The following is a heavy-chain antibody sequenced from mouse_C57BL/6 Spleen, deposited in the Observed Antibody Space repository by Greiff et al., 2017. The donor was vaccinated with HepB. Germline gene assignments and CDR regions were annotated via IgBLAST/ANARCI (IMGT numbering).Heavy chain of an antibody. Sequence: EVQLQQSGPELVKPGASVKIPCKASGYTFTDYNMDWVKQNHGKSLEWIGDINPNNGGTIYNQKFKGKATLTVDKSSSTAYMELRSLTSEDTAVYYCARRVAKGYAMDYWGQGTSVTVSS. V-gene: IGHV1-18*01. J-gene: IGHJ4*01. CDR1: GYTFTDYN. CDR3: ARRVAKGYAMDY. CDR2: INPNNGGT. D-gene: IGHD1-1*01.